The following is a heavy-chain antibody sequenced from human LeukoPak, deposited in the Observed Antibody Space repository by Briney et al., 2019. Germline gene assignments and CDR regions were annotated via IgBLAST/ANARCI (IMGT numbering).Heavy chain of an antibody. CDR3: ARDPGYYDILTGYYRGNYFDY. CDR2: IYYSGST. Sequence: SETLSLTCAVYGGSFSGYYWSWIRQPPGKGLEWIGYIYYSGSTNYNPSLKSRVTISVDTSKNQFSLKLSSVTAADTAVYYCARDPGYYDILTGYYRGNYFDYWGQGTLVTVSS. J-gene: IGHJ4*02. V-gene: IGHV4-59*01. CDR1: GGSFSGYY. D-gene: IGHD3-9*01.